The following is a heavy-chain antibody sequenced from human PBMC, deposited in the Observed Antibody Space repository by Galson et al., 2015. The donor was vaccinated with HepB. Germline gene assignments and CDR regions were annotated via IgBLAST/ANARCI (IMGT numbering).Heavy chain of an antibody. Sequence: SLRLSCAASRFIFSNYGMHWVRQAPGKGLEWVAAITYDGSDTYYADSVKGRFSVSRDNSNNTPYLEMNSLRAEDTALYYCTNGKPPIIMGTSAGDVDSWGQGTLVTPSS. J-gene: IGHJ4*02. V-gene: IGHV3-30*18. CDR1: RFIFSNYG. D-gene: IGHD3-10*01. CDR2: ITYDGSDT. CDR3: TNGKPPIIMGTSAGDVDS.